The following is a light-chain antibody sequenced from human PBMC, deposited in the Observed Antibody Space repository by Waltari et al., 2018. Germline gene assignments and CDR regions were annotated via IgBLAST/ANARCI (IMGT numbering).Light chain of an antibody. Sequence: DIQMTQSPSSVSASVGDRVTITFRADQGISTWLGWYQQKPGKAPKPLTYAASSLQSGVPSRFSGSGSGTEFTLTISSLQPEDFATYYCQQANSLPLFGGGTKVEIK. CDR1: QGISTW. CDR3: QQANSLPL. J-gene: IGKJ4*01. CDR2: AAS. V-gene: IGKV1-12*01.